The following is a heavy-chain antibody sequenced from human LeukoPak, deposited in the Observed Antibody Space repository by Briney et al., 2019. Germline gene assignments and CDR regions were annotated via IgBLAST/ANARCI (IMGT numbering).Heavy chain of an antibody. V-gene: IGHV3-53*05. CDR3: ARDLMYSGYDSGY. J-gene: IGHJ4*02. D-gene: IGHD5-12*01. CDR2: MYSDSNI. CDR1: GFVVSSSY. Sequence: GGSLRLSCAASGFVVSSSYMAWVRQAPGKGLEWVSFMYSDSNIYYADSVKGRFTISRDNSKNTLYLQMNSLRAEDTAVYYCARDLMYSGYDSGYWGQGTLVTVSS.